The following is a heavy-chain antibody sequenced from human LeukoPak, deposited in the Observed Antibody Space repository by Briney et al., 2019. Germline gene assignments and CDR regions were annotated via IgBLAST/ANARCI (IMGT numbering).Heavy chain of an antibody. D-gene: IGHD3-9*01. Sequence: GGSLRLSCAASGFTFSSYAMSSVRLAPGKGLEWVSAISGSGGSTYYADSVKGRFTISRDNSKNTLYLQMNSLRAEDTAVYYYAKHKYFDWLLSSNFDYWGQGTLVTVSS. V-gene: IGHV3-23*01. J-gene: IGHJ4*02. CDR2: ISGSGGST. CDR1: GFTFSSYA. CDR3: AKHKYFDWLLSSNFDY.